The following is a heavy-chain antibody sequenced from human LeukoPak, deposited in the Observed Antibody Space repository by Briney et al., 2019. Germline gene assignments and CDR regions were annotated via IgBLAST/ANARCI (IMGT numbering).Heavy chain of an antibody. Sequence: GGSLRLSCAASGFTVSSNYMSWVRQAPGKGLEWVSVIYSGGSTHYADSVKGRFTISRDNSRNTLYLQMNSLRAEDTAVYYCAKQIYRGYSYICDAFDIWGQGTMVTVSS. V-gene: IGHV3-66*04. D-gene: IGHD5-18*01. CDR1: GFTVSSNY. CDR3: AKQIYRGYSYICDAFDI. J-gene: IGHJ3*02. CDR2: IYSGGST.